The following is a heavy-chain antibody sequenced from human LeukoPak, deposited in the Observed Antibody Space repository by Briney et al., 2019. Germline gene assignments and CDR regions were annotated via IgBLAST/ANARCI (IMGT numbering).Heavy chain of an antibody. CDR3: AVLWRDGMDV. Sequence: GGSLSLSCAASGFTFSTYWMHWVRQVPGKGLVWVSRIKSDGSDTSYADSVKGRFTISRDNAKNTLSLQMNSLRAEDTAVYYCAVLWRDGMDVWGQGTTVTVSS. J-gene: IGHJ6*02. CDR2: IKSDGSDT. CDR1: GFTFSTYW. V-gene: IGHV3-74*01. D-gene: IGHD3-10*01.